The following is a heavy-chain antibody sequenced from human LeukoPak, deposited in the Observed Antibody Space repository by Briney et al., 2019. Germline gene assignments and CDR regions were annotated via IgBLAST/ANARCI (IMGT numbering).Heavy chain of an antibody. CDR1: GFTLSNYA. J-gene: IGHJ4*02. CDR2: IGDYGGRT. D-gene: IGHD2-2*01. Sequence: GGSLRIFCGASGFTLSNYAMSWVRQAPGKGLEWVSSIGDYGGRTYYADSVKGRFTISRDNSKNTLSLQMNSLRAEDTAVYYCANGYCSATTCSFDYWGQGTLVTVSS. V-gene: IGHV3-23*01. CDR3: ANGYCSATTCSFDY.